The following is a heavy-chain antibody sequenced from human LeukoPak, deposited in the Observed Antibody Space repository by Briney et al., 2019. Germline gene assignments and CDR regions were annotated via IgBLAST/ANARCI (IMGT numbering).Heavy chain of an antibody. D-gene: IGHD5-12*01. J-gene: IGHJ4*02. Sequence: GGSLRPSCAASGFTFSSYGMTWVRQAPGKGLEWVSYISSSSSTIYYADSVKGRFTISRDNAKNSLYLQLNSLRAEDTAVYYCAKSSGSNGDSGYDYDAPIDYWGQGTLVTVSS. V-gene: IGHV3-48*01. CDR1: GFTFSSYG. CDR2: ISSSSSTI. CDR3: AKSSGSNGDSGYDYDAPIDY.